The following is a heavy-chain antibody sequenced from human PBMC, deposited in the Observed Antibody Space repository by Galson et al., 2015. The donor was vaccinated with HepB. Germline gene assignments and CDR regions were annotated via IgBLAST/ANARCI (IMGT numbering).Heavy chain of an antibody. CDR3: ARQWGQYWGFGY. V-gene: IGHV4-39*01. D-gene: IGHD2-8*02. Sequence: ETLSLTCPVSGGSISSSSYYWAWIRQPPGKGLEWIGSVYYSGSTYYNPSLTRRVTISRDTSKNQFSLKLTSVTAADAAVYYCARQWGQYWGFGYWGQGTLVTVSS. CDR2: VYYSGST. J-gene: IGHJ4*02. CDR1: GGSISSSSYY.